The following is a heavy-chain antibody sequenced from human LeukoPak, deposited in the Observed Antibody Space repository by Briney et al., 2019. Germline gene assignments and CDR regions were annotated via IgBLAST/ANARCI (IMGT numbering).Heavy chain of an antibody. V-gene: IGHV3-11*03. J-gene: IGHJ4*02. Sequence: GGSLRLSCAASGFTFSDYYMSWVRQAPGKGLEWVSYISSSSSYTNYADSVKGRFTISRDNAKNSLYLQMNSLRAEDTAVYYCARNSVGNFYFDYWGQGTLVTVSS. D-gene: IGHD4-23*01. CDR1: GFTFSDYY. CDR3: ARNSVGNFYFDY. CDR2: ISSSSSYT.